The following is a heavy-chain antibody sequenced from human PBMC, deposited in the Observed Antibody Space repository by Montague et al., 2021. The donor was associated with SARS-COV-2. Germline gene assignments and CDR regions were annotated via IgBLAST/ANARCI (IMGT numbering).Heavy chain of an antibody. D-gene: IGHD1-1*01. CDR3: TSGREGNYNVMDV. V-gene: IGHV6-1*01. CDR2: SHFRSKWNN. Sequence: CAISGDSDCVMRLSRNSVRQTSARRPNQLRGSHFRSKWNNDYAVSVRGRVTINPDTSKNQFSLQLNSVTPEDTAIYYCTSGREGNYNVMDVWGQGTTVTVSS. J-gene: IGHJ6*02. CDR1: GDSDCVMRLS.